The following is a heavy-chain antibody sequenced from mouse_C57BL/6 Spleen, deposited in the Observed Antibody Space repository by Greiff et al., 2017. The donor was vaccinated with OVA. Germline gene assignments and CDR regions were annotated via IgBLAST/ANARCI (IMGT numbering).Heavy chain of an antibody. Sequence: EVKLQESGGGLVKPGGSLKLSCAASGFTFSSYTMSWVRQTPEKRLEWVATISGGGGNTYYPDSVKGRFTISRDNAKNTLYLQMSSLRSEDTALYYCARDGNYWYFDVWGTGTTVTVSS. J-gene: IGHJ1*03. V-gene: IGHV5-9*01. CDR1: GFTFSSYT. D-gene: IGHD2-1*01. CDR3: ARDGNYWYFDV. CDR2: ISGGGGNT.